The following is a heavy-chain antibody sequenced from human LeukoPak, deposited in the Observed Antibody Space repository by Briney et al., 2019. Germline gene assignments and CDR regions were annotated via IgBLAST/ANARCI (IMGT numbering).Heavy chain of an antibody. CDR3: AKDRVWDYYDSSGYYGDAFDI. J-gene: IGHJ3*02. D-gene: IGHD3-22*01. Sequence: GGSLRLSCAASGFTVSSNYMSWVRQAPGKGLEWVSVIYSGGSTYYADSVKGRFTISRDNSKNTLYLQMNSLRAEDTAVYYCAKDRVWDYYDSSGYYGDAFDIWGQGTMVTVSS. CDR2: IYSGGST. CDR1: GFTVSSNY. V-gene: IGHV3-53*05.